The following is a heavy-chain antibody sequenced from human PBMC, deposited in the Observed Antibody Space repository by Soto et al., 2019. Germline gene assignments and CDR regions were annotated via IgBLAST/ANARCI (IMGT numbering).Heavy chain of an antibody. CDR2: ISYDGSNK. CDR1: GFTFSSYA. D-gene: IGHD4-17*01. CDR3: ARAHDYGDFYDY. J-gene: IGHJ4*02. V-gene: IGHV3-30-3*01. Sequence: QVQLVESGEGVVQPGRSLRLSCAASGFTFSSYAMHWVRQAPGKGLEWVAVISYDGSNKYYADSVKGRFTISRDNSKNTLYLQMNSLRAEDTAVYYCARAHDYGDFYDYWGQGTLVTVSS.